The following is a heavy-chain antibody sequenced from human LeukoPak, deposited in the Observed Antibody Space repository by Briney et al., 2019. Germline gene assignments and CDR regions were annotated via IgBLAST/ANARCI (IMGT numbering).Heavy chain of an antibody. CDR2: IKQDGSEK. CDR1: GFTFSSYW. J-gene: IGHJ6*03. Sequence: PGGSLRLSCAASGFTFSSYWMSWVRQAPGKGLEWVANIKQDGSEKYYVDSVKGRFTISRDNAKNSLYLQMNSLRAEDTAVYYCAKGPPYFYMDVWGKGTTVTVSS. CDR3: AKGPPYFYMDV. V-gene: IGHV3-7*03.